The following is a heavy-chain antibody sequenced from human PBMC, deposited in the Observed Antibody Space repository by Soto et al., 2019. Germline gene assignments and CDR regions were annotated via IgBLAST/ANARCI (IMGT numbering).Heavy chain of an antibody. D-gene: IGHD6-13*01. CDR3: ARGGLQQDLEV. CDR2: VNNDGTDT. Sequence: EVQLVESGGGLVQPGGSLRLSCAASGFTFSNYWMYWVRQAPGKGLVWVSRVNNDGTDTTHADSVKGRFTISRDNAENTLYLQMNSLRAEDKDVYYCARGGLQQDLEVWGQGSTVTVSS. J-gene: IGHJ6*02. CDR1: GFTFSNYW. V-gene: IGHV3-74*03.